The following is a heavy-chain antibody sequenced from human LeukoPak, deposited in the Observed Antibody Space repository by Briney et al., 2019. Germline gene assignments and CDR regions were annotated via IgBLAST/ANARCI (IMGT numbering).Heavy chain of an antibody. D-gene: IGHD2-2*01. CDR1: GYTFTAYY. CDR2: MNPNSGAT. Sequence: ASVKVSCKASGYTFTAYYMHWVRQAPGQGLEWMGWMNPNSGATHYVPKFQGRVTMTRDTSISTAYMELSRLRSDDTALYYCATIPAWGQGTLVTVSS. CDR3: ATIPA. V-gene: IGHV1-2*02. J-gene: IGHJ5*02.